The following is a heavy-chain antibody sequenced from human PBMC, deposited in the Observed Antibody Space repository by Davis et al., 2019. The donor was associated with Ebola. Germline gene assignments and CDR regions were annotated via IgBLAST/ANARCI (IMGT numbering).Heavy chain of an antibody. CDR3: ARSSYQPDY. D-gene: IGHD2-2*01. V-gene: IGHV3-74*01. Sequence: PGGSLRLSCAASGFTFSSYWMHWVRQAPGKGLVWVSRINPDGSFTDYADSVKGRFSISRDSTSNTLYLQMNGLRVEDTAVYYCARSSYQPDYWGQGTLVTVSS. CDR2: INPDGSFT. CDR1: GFTFSSYW. J-gene: IGHJ4*02.